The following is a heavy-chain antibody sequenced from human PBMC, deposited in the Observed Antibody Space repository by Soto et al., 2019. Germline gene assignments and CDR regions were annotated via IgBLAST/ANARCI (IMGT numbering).Heavy chain of an antibody. D-gene: IGHD3-10*01. V-gene: IGHV3-23*01. CDR2: ISGSGGST. J-gene: IGHJ6*02. CDR3: AKRGWFGEPRGYYYYGMDV. CDR1: GFTFSSYA. Sequence: PGGSLRLSCAASGFTFSSYAMSWVRQAPGKGLEWVSAISGSGGSTYYADSVKGRFTISRDNSKNTLYLQMNSLRAEDTAVYYCAKRGWFGEPRGYYYYGMDVWGQGTTVTVSS.